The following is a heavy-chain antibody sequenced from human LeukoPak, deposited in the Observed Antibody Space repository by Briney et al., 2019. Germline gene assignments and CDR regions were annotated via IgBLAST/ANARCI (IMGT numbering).Heavy chain of an antibody. J-gene: IGHJ4*02. Sequence: SETLSLTCTVSGGSISSSSYYWGWIRQPPGKGLEWIGSIHYSGSTYYNPSLKSRVTISVDTSKNQFSLKLSSVTAADTAVYYCARGYGRWLEYWGQGTLVTVSS. CDR2: IHYSGST. CDR3: ARGYGRWLEY. D-gene: IGHD6-19*01. V-gene: IGHV4-39*01. CDR1: GGSISSSSYY.